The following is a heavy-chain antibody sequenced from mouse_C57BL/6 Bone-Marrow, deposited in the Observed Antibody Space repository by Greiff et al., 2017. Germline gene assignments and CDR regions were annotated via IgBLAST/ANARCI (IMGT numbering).Heavy chain of an antibody. D-gene: IGHD2-4*01. CDR1: GYTFTSYT. V-gene: IGHV1-4*01. Sequence: VQLVESGAELARPGASVKMSCKASGYTFTSYTMHWVKQRPGQGLEWIGYINPSSGYTKYNQKFKDKATLTADKSSSTAYMQLSSLTSEDSAVYYCARGDYDVAWFAYWGQGTLVTVSA. J-gene: IGHJ3*01. CDR2: INPSSGYT. CDR3: ARGDYDVAWFAY.